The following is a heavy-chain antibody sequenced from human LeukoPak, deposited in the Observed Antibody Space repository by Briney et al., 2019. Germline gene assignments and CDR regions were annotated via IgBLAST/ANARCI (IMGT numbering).Heavy chain of an antibody. CDR1: GLTFSSYW. CDR2: INTDGRST. V-gene: IGHV3-74*01. D-gene: IGHD3-16*01. CDR3: VRDVWGDRDGYFDF. Sequence: GGSLRLSCAASGLTFSSYWMHWVRHAPGRGLEWVSRINTDGRSTSYGVSVMGRFTVSRDNAKNTMELHMDSLRAEETAVYFCVRDVWGDRDGYFDFWGQGTLVTVSS. J-gene: IGHJ4*02.